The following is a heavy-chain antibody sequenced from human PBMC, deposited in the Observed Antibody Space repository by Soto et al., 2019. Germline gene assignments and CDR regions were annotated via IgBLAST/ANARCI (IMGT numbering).Heavy chain of an antibody. CDR3: AVTATSTNEFDP. Sequence: SVKVSCKASGGTFSSYAISWVRQAPGHGLEWMGGIIPIFGTANYAQKFQGRVTITADESTSTAYMELSSLRSEDTAVYYCAVTATSTNEFDPWGQGTLVTVSS. J-gene: IGHJ5*02. D-gene: IGHD1-26*01. V-gene: IGHV1-69*13. CDR2: IIPIFGTA. CDR1: GGTFSSYA.